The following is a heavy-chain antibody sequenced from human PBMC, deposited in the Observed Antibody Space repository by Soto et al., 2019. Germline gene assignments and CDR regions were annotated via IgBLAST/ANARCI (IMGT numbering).Heavy chain of an antibody. V-gene: IGHV3-33*01. D-gene: IGHD6-19*01. CDR2: IWYDGSNK. J-gene: IGHJ4*02. CDR1: GFTFSSYG. CDR3: ARELAVAGYPFDY. Sequence: QVQLVESGGGVVQPGRSLRLSCAASGFTFSSYGMHWVRQAPGKGLEWVAVIWYDGSNKYYADSVKGRFTISRDNSKNTLYLQMNSLRAEDTAVYYCARELAVAGYPFDYWGQGTLVNVSS.